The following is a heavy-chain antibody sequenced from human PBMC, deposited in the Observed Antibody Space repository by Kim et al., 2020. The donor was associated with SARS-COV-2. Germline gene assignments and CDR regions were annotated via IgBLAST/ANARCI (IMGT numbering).Heavy chain of an antibody. J-gene: IGHJ6*02. Sequence: ADSVKGRVTISRDNTKNSVLLQMNSLRADDTAVYYCARIIVTYYYYGMGVWGQGTTVTVSS. D-gene: IGHD3-22*01. V-gene: IGHV3-11*01. CDR3: ARIIVTYYYYGMGV.